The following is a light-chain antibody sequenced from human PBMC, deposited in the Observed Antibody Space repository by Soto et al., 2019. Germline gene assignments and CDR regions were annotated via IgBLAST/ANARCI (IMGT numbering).Light chain of an antibody. J-gene: IGKJ2*01. CDR3: QQYGRSPLMYT. CDR2: GAS. Sequence: EIVLTQSPGTLSLSPGERATLSCRASQSITSNFLAWYQQKPGQAPRLLIYGASTRAAGVPDRFSGSGSGPAFTLTIHRLEPEDFAVYSCQQYGRSPLMYTFGQGTKLGV. CDR1: QSITSNF. V-gene: IGKV3-20*01.